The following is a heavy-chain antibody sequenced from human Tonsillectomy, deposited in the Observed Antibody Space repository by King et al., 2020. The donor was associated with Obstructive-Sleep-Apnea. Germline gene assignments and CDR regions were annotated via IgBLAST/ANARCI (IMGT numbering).Heavy chain of an antibody. D-gene: IGHD3-22*01. CDR2: IWYDGSNK. J-gene: IGHJ4*02. V-gene: IGHV3-33*06. CDR1: GVTFSSYG. Sequence: VQLVESGGGVVQPGRSLRLSCAASGVTFSSYGMHWVRQAPGKGLEWVAVIWYDGSNKYYADAVKGRFTNSRDNSKNTLYLQMNSLRAEDTAVYYCAKQGSTYYYDSSGGIDYWGQGTLVTVSS. CDR3: AKQGSTYYYDSSGGIDY.